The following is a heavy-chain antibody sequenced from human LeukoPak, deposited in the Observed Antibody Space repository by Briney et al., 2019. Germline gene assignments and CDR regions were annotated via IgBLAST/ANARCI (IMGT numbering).Heavy chain of an antibody. CDR2: ISYDGSNK. Sequence: GGSLRLSCAASGFTFSSYAMHWVRQAPGKGLEWVAVISYDGSNKYYADSVKGRFTISRDNSKNTLYLQMNSLRAEDTAVYYCARDGYDFWSGYYTYYYGVDVWGQGTTVTVSS. CDR1: GFTFSSYA. J-gene: IGHJ6*02. D-gene: IGHD3-3*01. CDR3: ARDGYDFWSGYYTYYYGVDV. V-gene: IGHV3-30-3*01.